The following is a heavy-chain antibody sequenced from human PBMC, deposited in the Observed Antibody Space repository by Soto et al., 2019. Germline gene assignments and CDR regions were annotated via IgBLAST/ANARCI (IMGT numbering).Heavy chain of an antibody. CDR2: IYYSGST. J-gene: IGHJ5*02. V-gene: IGHV4-30-4*01. CDR1: GGSISSGDYY. D-gene: IGHD4-4*01. Sequence: PSETLSLTCTVSGGSISSGDYYWSWIRQPPGKGLEWIGYIYYSGSTYYNPSLKSRVTISVDTSKNQFSLKLSSVTAADTAVYYCARKTTVTTSSWFDPWGKGTLVTVAS. CDR3: ARKTTVTTSSWFDP.